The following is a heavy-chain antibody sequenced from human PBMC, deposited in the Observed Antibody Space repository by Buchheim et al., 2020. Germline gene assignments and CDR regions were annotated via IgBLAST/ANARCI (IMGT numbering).Heavy chain of an antibody. CDR2: IYSGGST. V-gene: IGHV3-66*02. D-gene: IGHD5-24*01. J-gene: IGHJ4*02. CDR3: ARDGPEATITVDYFDY. Sequence: EVQLVESGGGLVKPGGSLRLSCAASGFTVSSNYMSWVRQAPGKGLEWVSVIYSGGSTYYADSVKGRFTISRDNSKNTLYLQMNSLRAEDTAVYYCARDGPEATITVDYFDYWGQGTL. CDR1: GFTVSSNY.